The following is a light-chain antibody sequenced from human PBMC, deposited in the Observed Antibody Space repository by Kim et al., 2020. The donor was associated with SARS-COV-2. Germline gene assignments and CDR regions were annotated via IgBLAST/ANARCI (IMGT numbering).Light chain of an antibody. V-gene: IGLV1-44*01. Sequence: SELTQPPSASGTPGQRVTISCSGSSSNIGSNTVNWYQQLPGTAPKLLICSNNQRPSGVPDRFSGSKSGTSASLAISGLQSEDEADYYCAAWDDSLNGWVFGGGTQLT. CDR1: SSNIGSNT. J-gene: IGLJ3*02. CDR3: AAWDDSLNGWV. CDR2: SNN.